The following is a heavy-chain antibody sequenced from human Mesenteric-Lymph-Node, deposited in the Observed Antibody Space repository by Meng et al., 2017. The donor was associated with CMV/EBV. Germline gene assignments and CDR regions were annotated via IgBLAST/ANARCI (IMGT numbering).Heavy chain of an antibody. D-gene: IGHD3-10*01. CDR3: ARGSYGSGRHFDY. CDR2: IYHTGST. Sequence: CAGSGGSISSSKWWSWVRQPPGKGLEWIGEIYHTGSTNYNPSLKSRVTISVDKSKNQFSLKLSSVTAADTAVFYCARGSYGSGRHFDYWGQGTLVTVSS. V-gene: IGHV4-4*02. CDR1: GGSISSSKW. J-gene: IGHJ4*02.